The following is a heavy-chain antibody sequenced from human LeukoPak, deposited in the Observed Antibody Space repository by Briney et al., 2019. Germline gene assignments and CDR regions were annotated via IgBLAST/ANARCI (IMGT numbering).Heavy chain of an antibody. CDR1: GGSISTYY. Sequence: SETLSLTCTVSGGSISTYYWSWIRQPPGKGLEWIGYIYNTGSTNYNPSLKSRITISIATSKAQFSLKLSSVSPADTAVYYWSRPSSGYQVFDYSGHGTLVTVSS. CDR3: SRPSSGYQVFDY. V-gene: IGHV4-4*09. CDR2: IYNTGST. J-gene: IGHJ4*01. D-gene: IGHD6-13*01.